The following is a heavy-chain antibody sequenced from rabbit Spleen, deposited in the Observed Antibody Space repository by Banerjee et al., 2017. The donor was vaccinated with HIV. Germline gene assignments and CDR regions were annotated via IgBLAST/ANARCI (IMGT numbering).Heavy chain of an antibody. Sequence: QEQLEESGGDLVKPEGSLTLTCTASRFSFSKSYWICWVRQAPGKGLEWIACINIVTGKSVYASWAKGRFTMSRTSSTTVTLQMTSLTAADTATYFCVRGVAARFNLWGQGTLVTVS. V-gene: IGHV1S45*01. J-gene: IGHJ4*01. CDR2: INIVTGKS. CDR1: RFSFSKSYW. D-gene: IGHD4-1*01. CDR3: VRGVAARFNL.